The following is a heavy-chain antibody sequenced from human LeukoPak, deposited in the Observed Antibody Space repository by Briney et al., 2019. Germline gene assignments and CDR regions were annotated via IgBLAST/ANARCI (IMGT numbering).Heavy chain of an antibody. CDR3: ARLSTVTTSFDY. CDR2: IYTSGST. D-gene: IGHD4-17*01. J-gene: IGHJ4*02. CDR1: GGSISSGSYY. Sequence: PSETLSLTCTVSGGSISSGSYYWSWIRQPAGKGLEWTGRIYTSGSTNYNPSLKSRVTISVDTSKNQFSLKLSSVTAADTAVYYCARLSTVTTSFDYWGQGTLVTVSS. V-gene: IGHV4-61*02.